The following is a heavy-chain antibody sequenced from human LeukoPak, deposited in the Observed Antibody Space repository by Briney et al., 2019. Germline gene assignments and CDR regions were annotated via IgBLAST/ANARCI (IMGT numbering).Heavy chain of an antibody. CDR1: GFTFSSYS. V-gene: IGHV3-21*01. CDR2: ISSRSSYI. Sequence: GGSLRLSCAASGFTFSSYSMNWVRQAPGKGLEWVSSISSRSSYIDYADSLKGRFTISRDNAKNSLYLQMNSLRAEDTAVYYCARGSHFDYWGQGTLVTVSS. CDR3: ARGSHFDY. J-gene: IGHJ4*02.